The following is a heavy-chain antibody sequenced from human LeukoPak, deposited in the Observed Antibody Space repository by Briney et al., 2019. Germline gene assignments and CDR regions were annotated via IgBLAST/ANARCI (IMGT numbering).Heavy chain of an antibody. D-gene: IGHD3-10*01. CDR2: IIPLFGTA. V-gene: IGHV1-69*05. CDR1: GGTFSSYP. Sequence: SVKVSCKASGGTFSSYPISWVRQAPGQGLEWMGGIIPLFGTANYAQKFQGRVTITTDESTSTAYMELSSLRSEDTAVYYCGGYGSGAGYDYWGQGTLVTVSS. CDR3: GGYGSGAGYDY. J-gene: IGHJ4*02.